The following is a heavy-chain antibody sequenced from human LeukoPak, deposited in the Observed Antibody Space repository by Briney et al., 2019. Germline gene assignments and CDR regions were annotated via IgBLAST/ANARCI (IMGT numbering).Heavy chain of an antibody. J-gene: IGHJ4*02. Sequence: GASVKVSCKASGGTFSSYAISWVRQAPEQGLEWMGGIIPIFGTANYAQKFQGRVTITTDESTSTAYMELSSLRSEDTAVYYCASNRLGWSGYYYYFDYWGQGTLVTVSS. CDR2: IIPIFGTA. V-gene: IGHV1-69*05. CDR1: GGTFSSYA. D-gene: IGHD3-3*01. CDR3: ASNRLGWSGYYYYFDY.